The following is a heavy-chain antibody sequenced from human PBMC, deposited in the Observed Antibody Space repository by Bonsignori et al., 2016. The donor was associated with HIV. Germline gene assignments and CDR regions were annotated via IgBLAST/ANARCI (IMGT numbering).Heavy chain of an antibody. CDR2: TRNKANSYTT. J-gene: IGHJ4*02. Sequence: VRQAPGKGLEWVGRTRNKANSYTTEYAASVKGRFTISRDDSKNSLYLQMNSLKTEDTAVYYCARVPLGDSYGLGYWGQGTLVTVSS. CDR3: ARVPLGDSYGLGY. D-gene: IGHD5-18*01. V-gene: IGHV3-72*01.